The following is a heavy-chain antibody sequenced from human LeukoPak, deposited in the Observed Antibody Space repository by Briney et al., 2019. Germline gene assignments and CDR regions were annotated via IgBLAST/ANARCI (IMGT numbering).Heavy chain of an antibody. CDR2: ISYDGSNK. CDR1: GFTFGSYA. Sequence: GGSLRLSCAASGFTFGSYAMHWVRQAPGKGLEWVAVISYDGSNKYYADSVKGRFTISRDNSKNTLYLQMNSLRAEDTAVYYCARDGGRYNWNYLDVFDIWGQGTMVTVSS. J-gene: IGHJ3*02. D-gene: IGHD1-7*01. V-gene: IGHV3-30-3*01. CDR3: ARDGGRYNWNYLDVFDI.